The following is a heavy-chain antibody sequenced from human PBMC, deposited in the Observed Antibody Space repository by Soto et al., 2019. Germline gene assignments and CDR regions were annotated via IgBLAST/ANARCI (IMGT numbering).Heavy chain of an antibody. CDR2: IIPILDKP. D-gene: IGHD3-16*02. CDR3: TRSIGSGGVVGGFDY. Sequence: QVQLVQSGVEVREPGSAVKVSCKASGGTFKMYAMHWVRQAPGQGLEWMGGIIPILDKPTYAQKFQGRVTITVDDSTATAYMELTSLRSDDTAVYYCTRSIGSGGVVGGFDYWGQGTLVTVSS. J-gene: IGHJ4*02. V-gene: IGHV1-69*01. CDR1: GGTFKMYA.